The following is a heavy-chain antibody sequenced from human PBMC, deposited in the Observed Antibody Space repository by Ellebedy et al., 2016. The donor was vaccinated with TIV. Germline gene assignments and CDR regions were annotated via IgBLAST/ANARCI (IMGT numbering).Heavy chain of an antibody. J-gene: IGHJ6*02. CDR2: IYYTGTT. Sequence: MPSETLSLSCTVSGVSISSRHTYWVWIPQPPGQGPEWSGTIYYTGTTYYNPSVESRITLSVDTSKNQFPLKLSSVTAADTAVYYCVRRVKEIYYHGMDAWGQGTTVTVSS. CDR1: GVSISSRHTY. D-gene: IGHD3-10*01. CDR3: VRRVKEIYYHGMDA. V-gene: IGHV4-39*01.